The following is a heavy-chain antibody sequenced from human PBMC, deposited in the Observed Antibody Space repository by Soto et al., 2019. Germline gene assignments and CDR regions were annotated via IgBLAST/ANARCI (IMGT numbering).Heavy chain of an antibody. CDR3: ARSLFLASTDTEPFDY. Sequence: HPGGSLRLSCAASGFTFRTYAMSWVRLAPGKGLEWVSGISGSGGSTFFADSVKGRFTISRDNSKNTVYLQMNSLRADDTAVYYCARSLFLASTDTEPFDYWGQGALVTVSS. CDR2: ISGSGGST. J-gene: IGHJ4*02. V-gene: IGHV3-23*01. D-gene: IGHD3-3*02. CDR1: GFTFRTYA.